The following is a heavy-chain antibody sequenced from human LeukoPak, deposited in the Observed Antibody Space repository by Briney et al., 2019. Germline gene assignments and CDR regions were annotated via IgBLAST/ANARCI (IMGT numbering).Heavy chain of an antibody. CDR2: ITSTGSHV. CDR3: VRDGSPNYGDYAFFDN. J-gene: IGHJ4*02. CDR1: GFTFSGHS. D-gene: IGHD4-17*01. V-gene: IGHV3-21*01. Sequence: GGSLRLSCAASGFTFSGHSMSWVRQAPGKGLEWVSSITSTGSHVYYPDSLKGRFAISRDNTKNSLFLQTNSLRVEDTAVYYCVRDGSPNYGDYAFFDNWGQGTLVTVSS.